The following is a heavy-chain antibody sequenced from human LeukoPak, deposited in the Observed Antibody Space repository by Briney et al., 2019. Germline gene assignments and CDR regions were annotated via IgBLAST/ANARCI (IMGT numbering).Heavy chain of an antibody. V-gene: IGHV1-2*02. J-gene: IGHJ4*02. Sequence: GASVKVSCKASGYTFTGYYIHWVQHAPGQGLEWRGWSNPNSGGTNYAQKFQGRVTMTRDTSISTDYMELSRLRSDDTAVYYCARDPGIPMVRGKLGGEDYWGQGTLVTVSS. CDR3: ARDPGIPMVRGKLGGEDY. D-gene: IGHD3-10*01. CDR2: SNPNSGGT. CDR1: GYTFTGYY.